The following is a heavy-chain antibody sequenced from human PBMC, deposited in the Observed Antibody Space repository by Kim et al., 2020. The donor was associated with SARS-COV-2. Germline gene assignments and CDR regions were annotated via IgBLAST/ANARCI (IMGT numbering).Heavy chain of an antibody. CDR1: GGSFSGYY. V-gene: IGHV4-34*01. Sequence: SETLSLTCAVYGGSFSGYYWSWIRQPPGKGLEWIGEINHSGSTNYNPSLKSRVTISVDTSKNQFSLKLSSVTAADTAVYYCARRAGYCSSTSCYAGPAKNKFDPWGQGTLVTVSS. D-gene: IGHD2-2*01. J-gene: IGHJ5*02. CDR2: INHSGST. CDR3: ARRAGYCSSTSCYAGPAKNKFDP.